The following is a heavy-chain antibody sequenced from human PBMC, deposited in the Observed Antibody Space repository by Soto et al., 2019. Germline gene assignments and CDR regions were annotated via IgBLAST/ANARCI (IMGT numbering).Heavy chain of an antibody. CDR2: NYYSGIT. D-gene: IGHD6-6*01. V-gene: IGHV4-31*03. Sequence: QVQLQESGPGLVKPSQTLSLTCTVSGGSISSGGYYWTWIRQHPGKGLEWIGYNYYSGITYYNPSLKSRVTISTNPSKNPFSPELGSVTAPGTAVYYRSRGPSIAGLHYGMGGWGQGTTVTVSS. CDR3: SRGPSIAGLHYGMGG. CDR1: GGSISSGGYY. J-gene: IGHJ6*02.